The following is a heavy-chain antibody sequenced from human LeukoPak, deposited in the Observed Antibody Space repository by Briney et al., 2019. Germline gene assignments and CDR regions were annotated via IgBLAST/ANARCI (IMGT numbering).Heavy chain of an antibody. Sequence: GGSLRLSCAASGFTFSSYWMNWVRQAPGKGLVWVSRIASDGSSTTYADSVKGRFTISRDNAKNTVYLEMNSLSVEDTATYYCIRDFRSADLWGQGTLVTVTS. J-gene: IGHJ5*02. V-gene: IGHV3-74*01. CDR3: IRDFRSADL. CDR1: GFTFSSYW. CDR2: IASDGSST.